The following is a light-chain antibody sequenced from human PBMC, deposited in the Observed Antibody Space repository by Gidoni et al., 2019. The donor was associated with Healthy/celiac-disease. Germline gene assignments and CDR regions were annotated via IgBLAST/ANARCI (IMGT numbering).Light chain of an antibody. CDR2: LGS. Sequence: DIVMTHSPLSLPFTPGEPASISCRSSQSLLHSNGYNYLDWYLQKPGQSPQLLIYLGSNRASGVPDRFSGSGSGTDFTLKISRVEAEDVGVYYCMQALQTPRRTFGQGTKVEIK. CDR1: QSLLHSNGYNY. J-gene: IGKJ1*01. CDR3: MQALQTPRRT. V-gene: IGKV2-28*01.